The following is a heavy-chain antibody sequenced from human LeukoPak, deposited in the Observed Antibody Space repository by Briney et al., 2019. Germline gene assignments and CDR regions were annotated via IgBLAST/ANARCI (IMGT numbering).Heavy chain of an antibody. CDR3: ARVDSSGWSYWYFDL. Sequence: PSETLSLTCAVYGGSFSGYYWSWIRQPPGKGLEWIGEINHSGSTNYNPSLKSRVTISVDTPKNQFSLKLSSVTAADTAVYYCARVDSSGWSYWYFDLWGRGTLATVSS. CDR1: GGSFSGYY. CDR2: INHSGST. V-gene: IGHV4-34*01. D-gene: IGHD6-19*01. J-gene: IGHJ2*01.